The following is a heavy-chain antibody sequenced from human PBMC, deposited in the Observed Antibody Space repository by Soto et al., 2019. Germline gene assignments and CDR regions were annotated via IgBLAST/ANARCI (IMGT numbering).Heavy chain of an antibody. Sequence: PWLSLILSCAASGFTFSSYGMHWVRQAPGKGLEWVAVIWYDGNNKYYADSVKGRFTISRDNSKNTLYLQMNSLRAEDTAVYYCARQLVPAAQYYYYDIEFSGQFTSVSV. CDR2: IWYDGNNK. V-gene: IGHV3-33*01. CDR3: ARQLVPAAQYYYYDIEF. J-gene: IGHJ6*02. CDR1: GFTFSSYG. D-gene: IGHD2-2*01.